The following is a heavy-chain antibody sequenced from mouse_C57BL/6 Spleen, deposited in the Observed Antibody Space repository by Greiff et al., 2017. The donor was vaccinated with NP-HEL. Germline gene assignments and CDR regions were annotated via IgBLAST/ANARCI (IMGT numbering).Heavy chain of an antibody. V-gene: IGHV1-15*01. CDR1: GYTFTDYE. Sequence: VQLQQSGAELVRPGASVTLSCKASGYTFTDYEMHWVKQTPVHGLEWIGAIDPETGGTAYNQKFQGKAILTADKSSSTAYMELRSLTSEDSAVYYCTRGNYPLFAYWGQGTLVTVSA. J-gene: IGHJ3*01. CDR3: TRGNYPLFAY. D-gene: IGHD1-1*02. CDR2: IDPETGGT.